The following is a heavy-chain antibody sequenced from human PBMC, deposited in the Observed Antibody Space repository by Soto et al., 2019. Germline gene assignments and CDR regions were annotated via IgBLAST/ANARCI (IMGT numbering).Heavy chain of an antibody. Sequence: PSETLSLTCTVSGGSISSYYWSWIRQPPGKGLEWIGYIYYSGSTNYNPSLKSRVTISVDTSKNQFSLKLSSVTAADTAVYYCAREGGIAAAGTVNFDYWGQGTLVTVSS. D-gene: IGHD6-13*01. CDR1: GGSISSYY. CDR2: IYYSGST. J-gene: IGHJ4*02. V-gene: IGHV4-59*12. CDR3: AREGGIAAAGTVNFDY.